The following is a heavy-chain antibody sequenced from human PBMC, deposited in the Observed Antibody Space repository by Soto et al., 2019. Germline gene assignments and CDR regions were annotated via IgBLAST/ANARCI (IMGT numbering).Heavy chain of an antibody. Sequence: QVQLVQSGAEVKKPGSSVKVSCKASGGTFSSYAISWVRQAPGQGLEWMGGIIPIFGTANYAQKFQGRVTITADESTSTVYMELSSLRSDDTAVYYCAAYSSGLSYRDYYYYGMDVWGQGTTVTVSS. D-gene: IGHD6-19*01. V-gene: IGHV1-69*01. CDR3: AAYSSGLSYRDYYYYGMDV. CDR1: GGTFSSYA. J-gene: IGHJ6*02. CDR2: IIPIFGTA.